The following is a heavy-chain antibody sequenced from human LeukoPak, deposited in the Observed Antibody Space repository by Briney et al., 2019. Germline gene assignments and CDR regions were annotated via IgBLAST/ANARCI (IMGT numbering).Heavy chain of an antibody. V-gene: IGHV4-39*07. CDR3: ARVPYYYDSSGAFDI. CDR2: IYYSGST. Sequence: PSETLSLTCTVSGGSISSSSYYWGWIRQPPGKGLGWIGSIYYSGSTYYNPSLKSRVTISVDTSKNQFSLKLSSVTAADTAVYYCARVPYYYDSSGAFDIWGQGTMVTVSS. J-gene: IGHJ3*02. CDR1: GGSISSSSYY. D-gene: IGHD3-22*01.